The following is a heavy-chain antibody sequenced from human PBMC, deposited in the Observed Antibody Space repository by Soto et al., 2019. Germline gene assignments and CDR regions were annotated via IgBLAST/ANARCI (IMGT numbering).Heavy chain of an antibody. D-gene: IGHD6-6*01. CDR3: AKDRPPYSSSSEYFDY. CDR1: GFTFSSYA. J-gene: IGHJ4*02. CDR2: ISGSGGST. V-gene: IGHV3-23*01. Sequence: GGSLRLSCAASGFTFSSYAMSWVRQAPGKGLEWVSAISGSGGSTYYADSVKGRFTISIDNSKNTLYLQMNSLRAEDTAVYYCAKDRPPYSSSSEYFDYWGQGTLVTVSS.